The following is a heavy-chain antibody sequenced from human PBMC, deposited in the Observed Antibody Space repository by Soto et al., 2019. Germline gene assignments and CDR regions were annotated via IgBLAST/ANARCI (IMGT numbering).Heavy chain of an antibody. D-gene: IGHD3-10*01. CDR1: GGSISSYY. J-gene: IGHJ6*02. V-gene: IGHV4-59*01. Sequence: SETLSLTCTVSGGSISSYYWSWIRQPPGKGLEWIGYIYYSGSTNYNPSLKSRVTISVDTSKNQFSLKLNSVTAADTAVYYCARRSPLRSFDYYGMDVWGQGTTVTVS. CDR3: ARRSPLRSFDYYGMDV. CDR2: IYYSGST.